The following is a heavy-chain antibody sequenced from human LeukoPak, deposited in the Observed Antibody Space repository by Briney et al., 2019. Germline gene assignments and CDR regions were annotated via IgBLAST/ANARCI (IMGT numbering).Heavy chain of an antibody. D-gene: IGHD3-10*01. CDR3: ARDTDYYGSGSYSDY. V-gene: IGHV3-11*01. CDR2: ISSSGSTI. CDR1: GGSISSSSYY. Sequence: LSLTCTVSGGSISSSSYYWGWIRQPPGKGLEWVSYISSSGSTIYYADSVKGRFTISRDNAKNSLYLQMNSLRAEDTAVYYCARDTDYYGSGSYSDYWGQGTLVTVSS. J-gene: IGHJ4*02.